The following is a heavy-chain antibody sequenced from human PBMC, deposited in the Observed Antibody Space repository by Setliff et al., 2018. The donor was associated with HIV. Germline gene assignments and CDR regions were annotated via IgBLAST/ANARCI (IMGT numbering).Heavy chain of an antibody. V-gene: IGHV1-69*13. CDR1: GGTFSTYA. Sequence: GASVKVSCKASGGTFSTYAISWVRQAPGQGLEWMGGIVPVFGIGRSPQKFQGRVIITADGSTSTAYMELSSLTSGDTAVYYCAAGLNYYDRSGLGAWGQGTLVTVSS. D-gene: IGHD3-22*01. CDR2: IVPVFGIG. CDR3: AAGLNYYDRSGLGA. J-gene: IGHJ5*02.